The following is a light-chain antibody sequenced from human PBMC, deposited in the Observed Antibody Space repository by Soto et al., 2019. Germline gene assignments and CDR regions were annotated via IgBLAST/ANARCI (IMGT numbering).Light chain of an antibody. CDR2: DVS. Sequence: SLLTQPASLSGSPGQSITISCPGTSSDVGGYNYVSWYQQHPGKAPKLMIYDVSNRPSGVSNRFSGSKSGNTASLTISGLQAEDEADYYCSSYTSSSTLPYVFGTGTKVTVL. J-gene: IGLJ1*01. CDR3: SSYTSSSTLPYV. V-gene: IGLV2-14*01. CDR1: SSDVGGYNY.